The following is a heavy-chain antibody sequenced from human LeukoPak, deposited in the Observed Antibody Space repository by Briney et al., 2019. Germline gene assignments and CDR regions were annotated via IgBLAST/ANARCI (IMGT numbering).Heavy chain of an antibody. D-gene: IGHD3-10*01. CDR1: GGSISSYY. CDR2: IYYSGST. J-gene: IGHJ4*02. Sequence: SETLSLTCTVSGGSISSYYWSWIRQPPGKGLEWIGYIYYSGSTNYNPSLKSPVTISIDTSKNQFSLKLSSVTAADTAVYYCARSGIQLWFGFDYWGQGTRVTVSS. V-gene: IGHV4-59*01. CDR3: ARSGIQLWFGFDY.